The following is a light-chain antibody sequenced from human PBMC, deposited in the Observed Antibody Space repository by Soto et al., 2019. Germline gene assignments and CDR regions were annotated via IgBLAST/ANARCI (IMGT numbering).Light chain of an antibody. CDR3: QQSYSTPHFT. V-gene: IGKV1-39*01. J-gene: IGKJ3*01. CDR2: SES. CDR1: QSISIY. Sequence: DIQITQSPAPLSASVGDSVTITCRTSQSISIYLNWYQKKLGRAHQLLIYSESNLKGGVPSRFSGSGSGTDFALTVTSLQPEDFGSYYRQQSYSTPHFTVGPGTKVEIK.